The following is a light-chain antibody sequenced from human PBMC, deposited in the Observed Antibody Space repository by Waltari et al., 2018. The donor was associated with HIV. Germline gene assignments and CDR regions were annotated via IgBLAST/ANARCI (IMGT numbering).Light chain of an antibody. CDR3: GTWDSSLSGVV. J-gene: IGLJ3*02. V-gene: IGLV1-51*01. CDR2: DNN. CDR1: SSNIGKNF. Sequence: QSVLTQPPSVSAAPGQKVTISCSGSSSNIGKNFVSWYKQLPGTAPKLLIYDNNNRPSGSPDRFSGSKSGTSATLGITGLQTGDEADYYCGTWDSSLSGVVFGGGTKLTVL.